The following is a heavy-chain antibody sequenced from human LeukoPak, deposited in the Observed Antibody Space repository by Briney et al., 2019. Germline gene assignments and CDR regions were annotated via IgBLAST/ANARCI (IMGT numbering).Heavy chain of an antibody. CDR2: ISAYNGNT. D-gene: IGHD2-2*01. CDR3: ARAHRSYCSSTSCYPHPGAFDI. CDR1: GYTFTSYG. J-gene: IGHJ3*02. V-gene: IGHV1-18*01. Sequence: ASVTVSCKASGYTFTSYGISWVRQAPGEGLEWGGWISAYNGNTNYAQKLQGRVTMTTDTSTSTAYMELRSLRSDDTAVYYCARAHRSYCSSTSCYPHPGAFDIWGQGTMVTVSS.